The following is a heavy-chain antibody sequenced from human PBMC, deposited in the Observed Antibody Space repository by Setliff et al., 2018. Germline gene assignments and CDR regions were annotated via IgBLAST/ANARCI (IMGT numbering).Heavy chain of an antibody. Sequence: GGSLRLSCAASGFTFSSDPMNWVRQAPGKGLEWLSNIRNDGATTSYADSVKGRFTISRDNVKNSLFLQMNSLRAEDTAVYYCAKDRTPCRSGGSCYSSPFDYWGQGTLVTVSS. CDR3: AKDRTPCRSGGSCYSSPFDY. D-gene: IGHD2-15*01. J-gene: IGHJ4*02. CDR2: IRNDGATT. V-gene: IGHV3-48*01. CDR1: GFTFSSDP.